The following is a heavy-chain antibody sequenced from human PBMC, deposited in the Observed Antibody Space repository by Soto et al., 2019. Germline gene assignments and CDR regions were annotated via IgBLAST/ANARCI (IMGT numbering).Heavy chain of an antibody. V-gene: IGHV5-51*02. CDR3: ARSTGSSSWYEYNWFDP. Sequence: GALKISGEGSGESVITHWSGGVREMPGKILEWMAIIYPRDSDIRYSPSFQGQVTVSVDKSISTAYLQWSSLKASDTAIYYCARSTGSSSWYEYNWFDPWGQGTLVTVSS. D-gene: IGHD6-13*01. CDR1: GESVITHW. CDR2: IYPRDSDI. J-gene: IGHJ5*02.